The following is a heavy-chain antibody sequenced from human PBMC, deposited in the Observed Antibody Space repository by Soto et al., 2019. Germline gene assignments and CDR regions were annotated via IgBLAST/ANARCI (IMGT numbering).Heavy chain of an antibody. CDR1: GGSISRGYYY. Sequence: SETLSLTCSVSGGSISRGYYYWSWIRQPPGKGLEWIGNIYYSGNTYYNPSLKSRLIISIDTSKNQFSLKLSSVTAADTAVYYCARDLMRSDFWSGYSRDGAFDIWGQGTMVTVSS. V-gene: IGHV4-30-4*02. D-gene: IGHD3-3*01. CDR2: IYYSGNT. J-gene: IGHJ3*02. CDR3: ARDLMRSDFWSGYSRDGAFDI.